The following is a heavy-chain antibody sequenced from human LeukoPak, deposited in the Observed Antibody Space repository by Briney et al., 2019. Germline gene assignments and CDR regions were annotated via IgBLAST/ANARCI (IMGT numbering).Heavy chain of an antibody. CDR3: ARDDPPHYDFWSGYTALGYYYYGMDV. CDR1: GGSISSYY. Sequence: SETLSLTCTVSGGSISSYYWSWIRQPPGKGLEWIGYIYYSGSTNYNPSLKSRVTMSVDTSKNQFFLKLSSVTAADTAVYYCARDDPPHYDFWSGYTALGYYYYGMDVWGQGTTVTVSS. D-gene: IGHD3-3*01. V-gene: IGHV4-59*12. J-gene: IGHJ6*02. CDR2: IYYSGST.